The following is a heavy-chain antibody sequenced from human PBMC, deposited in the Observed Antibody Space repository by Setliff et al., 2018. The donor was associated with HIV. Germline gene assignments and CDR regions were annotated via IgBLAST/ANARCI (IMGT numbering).Heavy chain of an antibody. CDR3: AIRGSSGWYVGGYFDY. D-gene: IGHD6-19*01. V-gene: IGHV4-39*07. J-gene: IGHJ4*02. CDR2: INHSGST. Sequence: SETLSLTCTVSGGSISSGSYYWSWIRQPPGKGLEWIGEINHSGSTNYNPSLKSRVTISVDTSKNQFSLKLSSVTAADTAVYYCAIRGSSGWYVGGYFDYWGQGTLVTVSS. CDR1: GGSISSGSYY.